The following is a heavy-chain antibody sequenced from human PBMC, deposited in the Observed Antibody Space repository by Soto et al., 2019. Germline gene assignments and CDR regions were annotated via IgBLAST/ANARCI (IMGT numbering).Heavy chain of an antibody. V-gene: IGHV3-48*02. CDR1: GFTFSSYS. J-gene: IGHJ6*02. D-gene: IGHD2-2*03. CDR2: ISSSSSTI. Sequence: GGSLRLSCAASGFTFSSYSMNWARQAPGKGLEWVSYISSSSSTIYYADSVKGRFTISRDNAKNSLYLQMNSLRDEDTAVYYCARAGYGYKYYYYGMDVWGQGTTVTVSS. CDR3: ARAGYGYKYYYYGMDV.